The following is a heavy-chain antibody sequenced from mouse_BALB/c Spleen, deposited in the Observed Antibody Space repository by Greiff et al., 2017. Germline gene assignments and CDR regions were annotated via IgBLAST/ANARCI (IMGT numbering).Heavy chain of an antibody. CDR2: IRNKANGYTT. V-gene: IGHV7-3*02. J-gene: IGHJ4*01. Sequence: EVKLMESGGGLVQPGGSLRLSCATSGFTFTDYYMSWVRQPPGKALEWLGFIRNKANGYTTEYSASVKGRFTISRDNSQSILYLQMNTLRAEDSATYYCARDIGNYEKGAMDYWGQGTSVTVSS. CDR1: GFTFTDYY. D-gene: IGHD2-1*01. CDR3: ARDIGNYEKGAMDY.